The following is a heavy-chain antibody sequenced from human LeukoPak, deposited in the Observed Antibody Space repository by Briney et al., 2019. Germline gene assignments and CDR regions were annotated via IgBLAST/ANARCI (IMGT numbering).Heavy chain of an antibody. V-gene: IGHV1-2*02. Sequence: VKVSCKASGYTFTGYYIHWVRQAPGQGLEWMGWINPNSGGTQYAQKFQGRVTMTRDTSIGTAHMQLSRLRSDDTAVYYCAKATESHHYLDYWGQGTLVTVSS. CDR1: GYTFTGYY. J-gene: IGHJ4*02. CDR3: AKATESHHYLDY. CDR2: INPNSGGT. D-gene: IGHD1-14*01.